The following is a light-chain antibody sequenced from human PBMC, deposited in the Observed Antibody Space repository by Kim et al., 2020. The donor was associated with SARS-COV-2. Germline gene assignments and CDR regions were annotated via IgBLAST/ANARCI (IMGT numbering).Light chain of an antibody. CDR3: QESYNTLMYT. J-gene: IGKJ2*01. CDR1: QSISRY. Sequence: SPSSLSASVGDRVTITCRASQSISRYLNWYQQKPGKAPKLLIYAASTLQDGTPSRFSGSGSGTDFTLTISSLHPEDFATYYCQESYNTLMYTFGQGTKLEI. V-gene: IGKV1-39*01. CDR2: AAS.